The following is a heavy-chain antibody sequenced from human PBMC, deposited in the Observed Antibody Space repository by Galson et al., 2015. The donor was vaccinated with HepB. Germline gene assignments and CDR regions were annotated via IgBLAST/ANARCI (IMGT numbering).Heavy chain of an antibody. V-gene: IGHV3-74*01. Sequence: SLRLSCAASGFTFSSYWMHWVRQAPGKGLVWVSRISSDGTITNYADSVKGRFTISRDNAKNTLYLQMNSLRAEDTAVYYCARGRDYAADYWGQGALVTVSS. J-gene: IGHJ4*02. CDR2: ISSDGTIT. D-gene: IGHD4-17*01. CDR1: GFTFSSYW. CDR3: ARGRDYAADY.